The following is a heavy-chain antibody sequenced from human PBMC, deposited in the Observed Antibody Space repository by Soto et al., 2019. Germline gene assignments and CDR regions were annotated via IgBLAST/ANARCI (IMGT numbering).Heavy chain of an antibody. CDR1: GFTFSRYT. D-gene: IGHD3-10*01. V-gene: IGHV3-30-3*01. CDR2: ISDDGNNK. CDR3: ARDDEGGSDCDLGY. Sequence: QVQLVESGGGVVQPGRSLRLSCAASGFTFSRYTMHWVRQAQGKGLEWMAFISDDGNNKYYAHSVKGQFTISRDNSKNTLYPQMNSRRTENTAVYYCARDDEGGSDCDLGYWGQCDLVTVAS. J-gene: IGHJ4*02.